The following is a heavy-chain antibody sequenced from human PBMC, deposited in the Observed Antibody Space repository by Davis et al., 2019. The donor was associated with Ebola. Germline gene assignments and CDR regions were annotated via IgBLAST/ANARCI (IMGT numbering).Heavy chain of an antibody. J-gene: IGHJ6*02. CDR2: IYHSGST. D-gene: IGHD2-2*01. CDR3: ARGSIVVVPAALIDYYYYYGMDV. Sequence: SETLSLTCAVSGGSISSSNWWSWVRQPPGKGLEWIGEIYHSGSTNYNPSLKSRVTISVDKSKNQFSLKLSSVTAADTAVYYCARGSIVVVPAALIDYYYYYGMDVWGQGTTVTVSS. CDR1: GGSISSSNW. V-gene: IGHV4-4*02.